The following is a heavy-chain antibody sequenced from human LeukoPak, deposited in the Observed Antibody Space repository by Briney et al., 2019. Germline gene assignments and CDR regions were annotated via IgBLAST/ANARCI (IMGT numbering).Heavy chain of an antibody. CDR3: ARDGGDCSGDSCYVDY. J-gene: IGHJ4*02. D-gene: IGHD2-15*01. CDR1: GFTFSSYE. CDR2: IKWNGGST. Sequence: GGSLRLSCAASGFTFSSYEMNWVRHAPGKGLEWVSSIKWNGGSTDYADSVKGRFTISRDNAKNSLYLQMNSLRAEDTALYYCARDGGDCSGDSCYVDYWGQGTLVTVSS. V-gene: IGHV3-20*04.